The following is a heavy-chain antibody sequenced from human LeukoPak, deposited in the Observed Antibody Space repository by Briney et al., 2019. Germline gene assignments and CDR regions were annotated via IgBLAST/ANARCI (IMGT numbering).Heavy chain of an antibody. CDR1: GFTFSSYA. J-gene: IGHJ4*02. CDR2: ISYDGSNK. D-gene: IGHD3-22*01. Sequence: PGRSLRLSCVTSGFTFSSYAMHWVRQAPGKGLEWVAVISYDGSNKYYADSVKGRFTISRDNSKNTLYLQMNSLRAEDTAVYYCARDGGVYYDSSGAIDYWGQGTLVTVSS. V-gene: IGHV3-30-3*01. CDR3: ARDGGVYYDSSGAIDY.